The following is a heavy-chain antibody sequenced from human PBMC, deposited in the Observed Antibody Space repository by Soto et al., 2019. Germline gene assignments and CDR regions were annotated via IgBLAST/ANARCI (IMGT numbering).Heavy chain of an antibody. Sequence: QVQLEQSGAEVKKPGSSVKVSCKASGGTFSSYAISWARQATGKGLEWLGGIIPIFGTANYARKFQGRVTISVEESTRRAYIQLSSLRSEDTAVYYCARTRITIFGVAQPDYYYYGMDVWSQWTTVTVFS. D-gene: IGHD3-3*01. V-gene: IGHV1-69*01. CDR3: ARTRITIFGVAQPDYYYYGMDV. CDR2: IIPIFGTA. J-gene: IGHJ6*02. CDR1: GGTFSSYA.